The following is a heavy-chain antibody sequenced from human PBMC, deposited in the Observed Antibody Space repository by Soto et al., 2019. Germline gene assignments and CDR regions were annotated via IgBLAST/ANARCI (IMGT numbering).Heavy chain of an antibody. J-gene: IGHJ4*02. CDR2: IYNSGNT. V-gene: IGHV4-31*03. CDR1: GGSISSSGYY. D-gene: IGHD5-12*01. CDR3: VRENSGDGYNYFDY. Sequence: SETLSLTCTVSGGSISSSGYYWSWDRQHPGKGLEWMGYIYNSGNTYYNPSLKSRVTISIDTSKNQFSLKLSSVTAADTAVYYCVRENSGDGYNYFDYWGRGTLVTVSS.